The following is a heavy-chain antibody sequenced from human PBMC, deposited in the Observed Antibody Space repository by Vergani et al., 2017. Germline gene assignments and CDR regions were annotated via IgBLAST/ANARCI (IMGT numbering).Heavy chain of an antibody. D-gene: IGHD3-10*01. V-gene: IGHV4-4*02. Sequence: QVQLQESGPGLVKPSGTLSLTCAVSGGSISSSNWWSWVRQPPGKGLEWIGEIYHSGSTNYNPALKSRVTRSVDKSKNQFSLKLSSVTAADTAVYYCARVLRGGAGSYYFDYWGQGTLVTVSS. CDR3: ARVLRGGAGSYYFDY. CDR2: IYHSGST. J-gene: IGHJ4*02. CDR1: GGSISSSNW.